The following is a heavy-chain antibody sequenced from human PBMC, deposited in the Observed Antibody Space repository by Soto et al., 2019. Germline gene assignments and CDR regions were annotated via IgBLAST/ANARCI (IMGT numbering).Heavy chain of an antibody. J-gene: IGHJ4*02. CDR2: VSSGGVTT. V-gene: IGHV3-23*01. CDR3: AKGLGSRSLEWLFGSFDS. D-gene: IGHD3-3*01. Sequence: GGSLRLSGVASGFPFSSNGMAWVHQAPGKGLEWLSFVSSGGVTTYYAASVKGRFTVSRDNSKSSVFLQMNNLRAEDTAIYYCAKGLGSRSLEWLFGSFDSWGQGTLVTVSS. CDR1: GFPFSSNG.